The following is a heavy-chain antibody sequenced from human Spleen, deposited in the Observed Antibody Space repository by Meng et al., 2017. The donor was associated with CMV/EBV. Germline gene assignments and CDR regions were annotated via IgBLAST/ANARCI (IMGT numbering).Heavy chain of an antibody. J-gene: IGHJ4*02. CDR3: VRGMGTD. D-gene: IGHD5-24*01. CDR2: INAEGTMI. V-gene: IGHV3-74*03. Sequence: SLLLSCGASGFTFETSWMHWVRQAPGKGLVLVSRINAEGTMITYADSVKGRFTISRDNAKRTLYLQMNSLRFEDSAVYYCVRGMGTDWGQGTLVTVSS. CDR1: GFTFETSW.